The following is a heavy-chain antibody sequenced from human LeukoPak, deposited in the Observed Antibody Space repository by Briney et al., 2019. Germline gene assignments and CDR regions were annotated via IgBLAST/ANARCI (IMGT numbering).Heavy chain of an antibody. D-gene: IGHD6-19*01. J-gene: IGHJ4*02. CDR2: INHSGST. Sequence: SETLSLTCAVYGGSFSGYYWSWIRQPPGKGLEWIGEINHSGSTYYNPSLKSRVTISVDTSKNQFSLKLSSVTAADTAVYYCACSVAGYQDHIFDYWGQGTLVTVSS. V-gene: IGHV4-34*01. CDR1: GGSFSGYY. CDR3: ACSVAGYQDHIFDY.